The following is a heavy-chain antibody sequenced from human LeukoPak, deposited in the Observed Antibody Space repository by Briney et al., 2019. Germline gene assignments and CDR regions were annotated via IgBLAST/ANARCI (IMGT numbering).Heavy chain of an antibody. CDR1: GGTFSSYA. CDR2: IIPIFGTA. V-gene: IGHV1-69*05. Sequence: VASVKVSCKASGGTFSSYAISWVRQAPGQGLEWMGGIIPIFGTANYAQKFQGRVTITTDESTSTAYMELSSPRSEDTAVYYCARCGSYQGEYYFDYWGQGTLVTVSS. D-gene: IGHD1-26*01. CDR3: ARCGSYQGEYYFDY. J-gene: IGHJ4*02.